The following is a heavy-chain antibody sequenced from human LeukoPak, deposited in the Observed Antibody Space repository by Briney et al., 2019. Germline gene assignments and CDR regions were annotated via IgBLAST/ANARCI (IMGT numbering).Heavy chain of an antibody. CDR3: ARGPYYDFWSGYYAAYYYYMDV. V-gene: IGHV1-8*01. CDR2: MNPNSGNT. D-gene: IGHD3-3*01. J-gene: IGHJ6*03. CDR1: GYTFTSYD. Sequence: ASVKVSCKASGYTFTSYDINWVRQATGQGLEWMGWMNPNSGNTGYAQKFQGRVTMTRNTSISTAYMELSSLRSEDTAVYYCARGPYYDFWSGYYAAYYYYMDVWGKGTTVTVSS.